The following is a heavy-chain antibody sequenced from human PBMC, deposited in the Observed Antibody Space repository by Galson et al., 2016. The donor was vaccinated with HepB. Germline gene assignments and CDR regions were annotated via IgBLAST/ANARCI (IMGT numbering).Heavy chain of an antibody. D-gene: IGHD3-9*01. CDR1: RFTFGSYA. Sequence: SLRLSCAVSRFTFGSYAMSWVRQAPGQGLEWVSSISDNAGSTYYADSVKGRFTISRDNSKNTLYLQMNSLRAEDTAVYYCAKDKTEVRYFDWQSFGAIHMWGQGTMVTVSS. CDR3: AKDKTEVRYFDWQSFGAIHM. J-gene: IGHJ3*02. CDR2: ISDNAGST. V-gene: IGHV3-23*01.